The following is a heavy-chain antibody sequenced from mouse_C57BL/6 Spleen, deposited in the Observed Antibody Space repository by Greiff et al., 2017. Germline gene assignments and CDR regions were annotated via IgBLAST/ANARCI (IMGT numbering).Heavy chain of an antibody. V-gene: IGHV1-39*01. J-gene: IGHJ4*01. CDR2: INPNYGTT. CDR1: GYSFTDYN. CDR3: ARGYYGSSPYAMDY. D-gene: IGHD1-1*01. Sequence: VQLQQPGPELVKPGASVKISCKASGYSFTDYNMNWVKQSNGKSLEWIGVINPNYGTTSYNQKFKGKATLTVDQSSSTAYMQLNSLTSEDSAVYYCARGYYGSSPYAMDYWGQGTSVTVSS.